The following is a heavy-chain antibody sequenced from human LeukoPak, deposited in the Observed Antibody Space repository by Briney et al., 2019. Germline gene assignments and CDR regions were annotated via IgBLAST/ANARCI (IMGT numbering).Heavy chain of an antibody. J-gene: IGHJ6*02. V-gene: IGHV4-34*01. D-gene: IGHD1-26*01. CDR1: GGSFGGYY. Sequence: SETLSLTCAVYGGSFGGYYWSWIRQPPGKGLEWIGEINHSGSTNYNPSLKSRVTISVDTSKNQFSLKLSSVTAADTAVYYCAREDIVGAFTHYYGMDVWGQGTTVTVSS. CDR3: AREDIVGAFTHYYGMDV. CDR2: INHSGST.